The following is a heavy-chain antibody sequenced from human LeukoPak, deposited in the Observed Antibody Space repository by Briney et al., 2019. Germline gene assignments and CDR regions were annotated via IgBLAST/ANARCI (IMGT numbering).Heavy chain of an antibody. D-gene: IGHD3-22*01. CDR2: IYTSGNT. Sequence: SETLSLTCTVSGGSISRYYWSWIRQPAGKGLEWIGRIYTSGNTNYNPSLKRRVTMSLDTSKNHFSLTLSSVTAADTAVYYCARDRYFDSSGYYQPLDYWGQGILVTVSS. CDR3: ARDRYFDSSGYYQPLDY. CDR1: GGSISRYY. V-gene: IGHV4-4*07. J-gene: IGHJ4*02.